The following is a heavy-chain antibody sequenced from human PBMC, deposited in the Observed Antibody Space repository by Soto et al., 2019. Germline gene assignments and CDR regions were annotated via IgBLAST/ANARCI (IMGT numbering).Heavy chain of an antibody. V-gene: IGHV3-48*03. CDR2: ISSSGSTI. D-gene: IGHD6-19*01. Sequence: SLRLSCAASGFTFSSYEMNWVRQAPGKGLEWVSYISSSGSTIYYADSVKGRFTISRDNAKNSLYLQMNSLRAEDTAVYYCASSQWLVGLLGFDYWGQGTLVTV. CDR1: GFTFSSYE. CDR3: ASSQWLVGLLGFDY. J-gene: IGHJ4*02.